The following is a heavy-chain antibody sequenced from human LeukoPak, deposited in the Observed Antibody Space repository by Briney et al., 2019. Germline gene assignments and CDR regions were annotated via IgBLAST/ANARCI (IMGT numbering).Heavy chain of an antibody. CDR2: MYYSGST. CDR3: ARDGSSGWSIYYYYMDV. V-gene: IGHV4-39*07. D-gene: IGHD6-19*01. J-gene: IGHJ6*03. CDR1: GGSISSSGYY. Sequence: SETLSLTCTVSGGSISSSGYYWGWIRQPPGKGLEWIGSMYYSGSTYYNPSLKSRVTISVDTSKNQFSLKLSSVTAADTAVYYCARDGSSGWSIYYYYMDVWGKGTTVTVSS.